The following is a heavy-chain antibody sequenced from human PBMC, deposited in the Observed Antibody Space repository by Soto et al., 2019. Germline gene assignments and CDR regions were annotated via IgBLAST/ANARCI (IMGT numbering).Heavy chain of an antibody. CDR3: ARSGHTFVGVV. CDR1: GASMSDYY. V-gene: IGHV4-59*01. Sequence: PETLSLTCTVSGASMSDYYGSWSRQSPGKGLEHIGYLHYSGSVNYNPSLKSRVTISMDTSKNQFFLKLNSVTAADTAIYYCARSGHTFVGVVWGQGIPVTVSS. CDR2: LHYSGSV. J-gene: IGHJ4*02. D-gene: IGHD3-16*01.